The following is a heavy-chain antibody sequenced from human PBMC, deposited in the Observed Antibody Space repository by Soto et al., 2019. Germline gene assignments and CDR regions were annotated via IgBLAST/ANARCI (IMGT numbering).Heavy chain of an antibody. D-gene: IGHD3-22*01. Sequence: ASVKVSCKASGYTFTSYGISCVRQAPGQGLEWMGWISAYNGNTNYAQKLQGRVTMTTDTSTSTAYMELRSLRSDDTAVYYCASHPYYYDSSGYYSVAYRAFDIWGQGTMVTVS. CDR2: ISAYNGNT. CDR3: ASHPYYYDSSGYYSVAYRAFDI. J-gene: IGHJ3*02. CDR1: GYTFTSYG. V-gene: IGHV1-18*01.